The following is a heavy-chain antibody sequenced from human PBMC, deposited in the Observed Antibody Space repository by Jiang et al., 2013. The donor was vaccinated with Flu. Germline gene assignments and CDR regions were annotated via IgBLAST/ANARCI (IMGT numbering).Heavy chain of an antibody. V-gene: IGHV2-5*01. D-gene: IGHD5-12*01. CDR2: IYWNDDK. CDR3: AHGRSGYDPRSSFDY. CDR1: GFSLSTSGVG. J-gene: IGHJ4*02. Sequence: KPTQTLTLTCTFSGFSLSTSGVGVGWIRQPPGKALEWLALIYWNDDKRYSPSLKSRLTITKDTSKNQVVLTMTNMDPVDTATYYCAHGRSGYDPRSSFDYWGQGTLVTVSS.